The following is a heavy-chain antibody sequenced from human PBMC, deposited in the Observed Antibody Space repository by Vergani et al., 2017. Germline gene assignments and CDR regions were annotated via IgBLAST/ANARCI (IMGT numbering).Heavy chain of an antibody. D-gene: IGHD2-2*01. Sequence: EVQLLESGGGLVQPGGSLRLSCAASGFTFSSYAISWVRQVPGKGLEWVSGISGSGGNTYYANSVKGRFTISRDNSKNTLYLQMNSLRADDTAVYYCTTEYASCSSTSCYVFDYWGQGTLVTVSS. CDR1: GFTFSSYA. J-gene: IGHJ4*02. CDR3: TTEYASCSSTSCYVFDY. CDR2: ISGSGGNT. V-gene: IGHV3-23*01.